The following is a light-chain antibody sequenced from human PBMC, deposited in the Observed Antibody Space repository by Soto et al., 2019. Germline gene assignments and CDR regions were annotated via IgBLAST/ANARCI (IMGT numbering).Light chain of an antibody. V-gene: IGKV3-20*01. CDR2: GAS. CDR1: QSVNSR. CDR3: QHYGRSPIT. Sequence: EIVLTQSPGTLSLSPGERATLSCRASQSVNSRLAWYQHKPGQAPRLLISGASSRATGIPDRFSGSGSATDLTLTISRLEPEDFALYYCQHYGRSPITFGQGTRLEIK. J-gene: IGKJ5*01.